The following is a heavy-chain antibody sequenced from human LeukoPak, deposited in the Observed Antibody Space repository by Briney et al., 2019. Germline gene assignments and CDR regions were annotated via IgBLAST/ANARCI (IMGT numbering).Heavy chain of an antibody. J-gene: IGHJ4*02. CDR1: GFTFSTYA. CDR2: ISRSGGTT. Sequence: PGGSLRLSCAASGFTFSTYAMSWVRQAPGKGLEWVSAISRSGGTTYYADSVKGRFTISRDNSKNTLYLQMNSLRAEDTAVYYCAAYSSCDYWGQGTLVTVSS. D-gene: IGHD6-6*01. CDR3: AAYSSCDY. V-gene: IGHV3-23*01.